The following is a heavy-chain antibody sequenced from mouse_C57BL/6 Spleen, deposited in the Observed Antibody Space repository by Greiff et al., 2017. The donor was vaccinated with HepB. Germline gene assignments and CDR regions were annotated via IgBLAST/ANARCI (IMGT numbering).Heavy chain of an antibody. D-gene: IGHD3-3*01. CDR1: EYAFPSHD. CDR3: ARDGCDKVFAY. CDR2: INSDGGST. V-gene: IGHV5-2*01. Sequence: VKLVESGGGLVQPGESLKLSCESNEYAFPSHDMSWVRKTPEKRLELVAAINSDGGSTYYPDTMERRFIISRDNSKRTPYLQMSSLRSEDTALYYCARDGCDKVFAYWGQGILVTVSA. J-gene: IGHJ3*01.